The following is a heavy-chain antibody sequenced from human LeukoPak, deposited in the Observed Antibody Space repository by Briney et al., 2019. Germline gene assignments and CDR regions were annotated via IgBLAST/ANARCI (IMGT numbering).Heavy chain of an antibody. CDR1: GDSISSSSYY. J-gene: IGHJ6*02. V-gene: IGHV4-61*01. CDR3: ARDNWNYGSSMDV. Sequence: SETLSLTCTVSGDSISSSSYYWSWIRQPPGKGLEWIGYIYYSGSTNYNPSLKSRDTISVDTSKNQFSLKLSSVTAADTAVYHCARDNWNYGSSMDVWGQGTTVTVSS. CDR2: IYYSGST. D-gene: IGHD1-7*01.